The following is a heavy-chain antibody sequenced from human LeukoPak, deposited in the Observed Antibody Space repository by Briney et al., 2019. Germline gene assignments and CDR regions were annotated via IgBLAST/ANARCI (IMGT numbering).Heavy chain of an antibody. CDR2: LYTSGST. Sequence: SETLSLTCTVSGGSISTYFWSWIRQPAGKGLEWIGRLYTSGSTNYNPSLKSRLTMSADTSKNQFSLKLSSVTAADTAVYYCARVFILTGYYSFDYWGQGTLVTVSS. CDR1: GGSISTYF. J-gene: IGHJ4*02. CDR3: ARVFILTGYYSFDY. V-gene: IGHV4-4*07. D-gene: IGHD3-9*01.